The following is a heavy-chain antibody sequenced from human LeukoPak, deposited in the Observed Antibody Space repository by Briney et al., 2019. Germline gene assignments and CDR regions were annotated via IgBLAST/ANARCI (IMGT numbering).Heavy chain of an antibody. V-gene: IGHV3-7*03. CDR1: GFTFSSFW. Sequence: GGSLRLSCAASGFTFSSFWMSWVRQAPGKGLEWVANIKQDESEKYYVDSVKGRFTISRDNTKNSLYLQMHSLRADATAVYYCLRYNWNWAYDYWGQGTLVTVSS. J-gene: IGHJ4*02. CDR2: IKQDESEK. CDR3: LRYNWNWAYDY. D-gene: IGHD1-7*01.